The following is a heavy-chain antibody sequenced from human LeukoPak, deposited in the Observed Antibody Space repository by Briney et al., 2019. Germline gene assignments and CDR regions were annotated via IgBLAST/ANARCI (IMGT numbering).Heavy chain of an antibody. CDR1: GGSIRSYY. Sequence: SETLSLTCTVSGGSIRSYYWSWIRQPAGKGLEWIGRIYTGGGTNYNPSLKSRVTMSIDTSKNQFSLKLSSVTAADTAVYYCARDYYDSSGYYYALWGQGTLVTVSS. J-gene: IGHJ4*02. D-gene: IGHD3-22*01. CDR3: ARDYYDSSGYYYAL. CDR2: IYTGGGT. V-gene: IGHV4-4*07.